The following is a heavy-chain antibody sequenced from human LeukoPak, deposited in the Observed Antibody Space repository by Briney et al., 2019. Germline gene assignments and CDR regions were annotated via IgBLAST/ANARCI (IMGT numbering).Heavy chain of an antibody. CDR3: AKDDRQNYDSSGYDY. V-gene: IGHV3-23*01. CDR1: GFTFSSYA. Sequence: PGGSLRLSCAASGFTFSSYAMSWVRQAPGKGLEWVSAISGSGGSTYYAVSVKGRFTISRDNSKNTLYLQMNSLRAEDTAVYYCAKDDRQNYDSSGYDYWGQGTLVTVSS. CDR2: ISGSGGST. J-gene: IGHJ4*02. D-gene: IGHD3-22*01.